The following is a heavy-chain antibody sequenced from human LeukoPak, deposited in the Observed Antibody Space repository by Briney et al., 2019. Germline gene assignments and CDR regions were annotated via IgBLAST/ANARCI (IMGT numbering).Heavy chain of an antibody. V-gene: IGHV4-39*01. CDR2: IYYSGST. J-gene: IGHJ2*01. D-gene: IGHD2-2*01. CDR1: GGSISSSSYY. Sequence: SETLSLTCTVSGGSISSSSYYWGWIRQPPGEGLEWIGNIYYSGSTYYNPSLKSRVTISVDTSKNQFSLKLNSVTAADTAVYYCTKPSHQLPVYWYFDLWGRGTLVTVSS. CDR3: TKPSHQLPVYWYFDL.